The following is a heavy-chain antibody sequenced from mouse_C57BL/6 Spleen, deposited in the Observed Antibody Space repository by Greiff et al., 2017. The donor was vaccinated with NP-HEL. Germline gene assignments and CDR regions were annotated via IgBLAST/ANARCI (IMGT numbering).Heavy chain of an antibody. CDR1: GYAFSSYW. V-gene: IGHV1-80*01. Sequence: VQLQQSGAELVKPGASVKIPCKASGYAFSSYWMNWVKQRPGKGLEWIGQIYPGDGDTNYNGKFKGKATLTADKSSSTAYMQLSSLTSEDSAVYFCARSLYDYDSAWFAYWGQGTLVTVSA. J-gene: IGHJ3*01. CDR2: IYPGDGDT. D-gene: IGHD2-4*01. CDR3: ARSLYDYDSAWFAY.